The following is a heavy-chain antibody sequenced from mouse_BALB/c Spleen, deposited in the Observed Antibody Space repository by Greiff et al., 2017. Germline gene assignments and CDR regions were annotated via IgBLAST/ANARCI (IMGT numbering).Heavy chain of an antibody. V-gene: IGHV3-2*02. CDR1: GYSITSDYA. CDR2: ISYSGST. D-gene: IGHD2-10*01. Sequence: DVQLQESGPGLVKPSQSLSLTCTVTGYSITSDYAWNWIRQFPGNKLEWMGYISYSGSTSYNPSLKSRISITRDTSKNQFFLQLNSVTTEDTATYYCARDTYYGNYFFDYWGQGTTLTVSS. J-gene: IGHJ2*01. CDR3: ARDTYYGNYFFDY.